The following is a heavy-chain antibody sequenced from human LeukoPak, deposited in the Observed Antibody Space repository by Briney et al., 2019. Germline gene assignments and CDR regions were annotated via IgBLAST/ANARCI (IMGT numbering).Heavy chain of an antibody. Sequence: GGSLRLSCAASAFSFSNYAMNWVRQAPGKGLEWVGRIQPKADGGATDYAAPVKGRFTISRDDSENTLFLEMNSLKTEDTAVYYCNRGNYWGQGILVTVSS. V-gene: IGHV3-15*01. CDR3: NRGNY. CDR1: AFSFSNYA. CDR2: IQPKADGGAT. J-gene: IGHJ4*02.